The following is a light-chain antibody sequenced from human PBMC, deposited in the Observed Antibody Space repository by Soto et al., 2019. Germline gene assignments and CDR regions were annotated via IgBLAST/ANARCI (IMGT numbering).Light chain of an antibody. CDR3: SSYAGSNNFV. V-gene: IGLV2-8*01. CDR1: SSDVGGYNY. J-gene: IGLJ1*01. Sequence: QSALTQPPSASGSTGQSVTTSCTGTSSDVGGYNYVSRYQQHPGKAPKLMIYEVNKRPSGVPDRFSGSKSGYTASLTVYGLQAEDEADYYCSSYAGSNNFVFGTGTKVTVL. CDR2: EVN.